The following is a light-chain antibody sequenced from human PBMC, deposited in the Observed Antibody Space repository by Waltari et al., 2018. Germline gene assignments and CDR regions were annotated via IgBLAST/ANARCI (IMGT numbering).Light chain of an antibody. J-gene: IGLJ1*01. V-gene: IGLV2-11*01. CDR1: TRAVGPSDY. CDR2: DVK. CDR3: SSYAGSNNWRYV. Sequence: QSALTQPRSGSGSPGQSIPTSCIGNTRAVGPSDYVACYQQHPGRASTLIIYDVKTRPSGVPDRFSGSKSGNTASLTISGLQAEDEADYYCSSYAGSNNWRYVFGTGTKVTVL.